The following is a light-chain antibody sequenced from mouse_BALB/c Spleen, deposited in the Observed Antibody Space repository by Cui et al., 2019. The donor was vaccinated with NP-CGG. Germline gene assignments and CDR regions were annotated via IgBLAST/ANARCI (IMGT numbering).Light chain of an antibody. CDR1: TGAVTTSNY. Sequence: QAVCTQESARTTSPGETVTLTCRSSTGAVTTSNYANWVQEKPDHLFTGLIGGTNNRAPGVPARFSGSLIGDKAALTITGEQTEDEAIYFCALWYSNHWVFGGGTKLTVL. CDR3: ALWYSNHWV. V-gene: IGLV1*01. CDR2: GTN. J-gene: IGLJ1*01.